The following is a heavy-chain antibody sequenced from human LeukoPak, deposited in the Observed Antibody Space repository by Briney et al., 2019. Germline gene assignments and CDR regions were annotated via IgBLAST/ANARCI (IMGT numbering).Heavy chain of an antibody. CDR3: ATSRVMATIGIYWFDP. J-gene: IGHJ5*02. D-gene: IGHD5-12*01. CDR2: FDPEDGET. V-gene: IGHV1-24*01. Sequence: GASVTVSCKVSGYTLTELSMHWVRQAPGKGLEWMGGFDPEDGETIYAQKFQGRVTMTEDTSTDTAYMELSSLRSEDTAVYYCATSRVMATIGIYWFDPWGQGTLVTVSS. CDR1: GYTLTELS.